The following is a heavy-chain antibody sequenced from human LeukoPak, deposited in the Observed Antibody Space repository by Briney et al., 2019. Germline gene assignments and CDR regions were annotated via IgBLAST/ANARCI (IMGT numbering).Heavy chain of an antibody. V-gene: IGHV4-39*07. D-gene: IGHD3-3*01. J-gene: IGHJ5*02. CDR1: GGSISTTNYY. CDR3: VGLRYLEWLWS. CDR2: LYYSGNT. Sequence: SETLSLTCTVSGGSISTTNYYWGWIRQSPGKGLEWIGSLYYSGNTYYNPSLKSRVTKSVDTSKNQFSLNLTSVTAADTAVYYCVGLRYLEWLWSWGQGTLVNVSS.